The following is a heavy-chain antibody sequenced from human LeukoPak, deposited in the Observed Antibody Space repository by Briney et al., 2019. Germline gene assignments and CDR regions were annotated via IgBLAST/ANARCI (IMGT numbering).Heavy chain of an antibody. J-gene: IGHJ5*02. D-gene: IGHD1-20*01. CDR1: GFTFDDYG. V-gene: IGHV4-38-2*01. Sequence: PGGSLRLSCAASGFTFDDYGMSWVRQAPGKGLEWIASIYRDGDATYNPSLKSRVTTSVDTSKNQLFLELTSVTAADTAIYYCVRGHRDNWHLDFAHWGQGTLVTVSS. CDR2: IYRDGDA. CDR3: VRGHRDNWHLDFAH.